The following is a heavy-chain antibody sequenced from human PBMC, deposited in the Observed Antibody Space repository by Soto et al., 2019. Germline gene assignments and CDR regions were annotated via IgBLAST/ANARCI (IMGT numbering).Heavy chain of an antibody. V-gene: IGHV3-53*01. CDR1: GFTVSDNY. CDR3: ARSDRDYAYALNV. Sequence: EAQLVESGGGLIQPGGSLRLSCAASGFTVSDNYITWVRQAPGKGLEWVSLLYSGGRIYYADSVKGRVTISRDTSKTTLYLQMNRLRTEDTAVYYCARSDRDYAYALNVWGQGTTVTVSS. D-gene: IGHD3-16*01. CDR2: LYSGGRI. J-gene: IGHJ6*02.